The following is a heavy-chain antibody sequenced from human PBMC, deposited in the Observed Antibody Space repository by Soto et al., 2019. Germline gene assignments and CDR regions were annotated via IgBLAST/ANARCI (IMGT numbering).Heavy chain of an antibody. CDR2: IYDSGNI. Sequence: QVQLQESGPGLVKPSETLSLTCTVSGGSISNYNWSWVRQPPGKGLEWIGNIYDSGNINYNPSLKSRVTISIDMSKNQFSLKLSSVTAADTAVYYCARDRGTGALPFDFWGQGTLVTVSS. V-gene: IGHV4-59*01. CDR3: ARDRGTGALPFDF. J-gene: IGHJ4*02. D-gene: IGHD1-26*01. CDR1: GGSISNYN.